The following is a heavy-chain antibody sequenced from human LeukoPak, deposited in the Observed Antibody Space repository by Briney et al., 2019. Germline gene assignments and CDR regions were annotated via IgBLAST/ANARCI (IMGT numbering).Heavy chain of an antibody. D-gene: IGHD3-22*01. CDR2: IYYSGST. CDR3: ARHHNYYDSSGYDDAFDI. CDR1: GGSISSSNW. V-gene: IGHV4-4*02. J-gene: IGHJ3*02. Sequence: SGTLSLTCAVSGGSISSSNWWSWVRQPPGKGLEWIGSIYYSGSTYYNPSLKSRVTISVDTSKNQFSLKLSSVTAADTAVYYCARHHNYYDSSGYDDAFDIWGQGTMVTVSS.